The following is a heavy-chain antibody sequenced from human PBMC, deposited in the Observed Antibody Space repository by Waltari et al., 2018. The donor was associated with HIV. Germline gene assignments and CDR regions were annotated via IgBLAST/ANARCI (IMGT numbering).Heavy chain of an antibody. V-gene: IGHV3-15*01. D-gene: IGHD3-3*01. CDR1: GFTSSKAW. CDR2: IKSKTDVGTT. Sequence: EVQLVESGGGLVKPGGSLRLSCAASGFTSSKAWMSWARQAPGKGLEWVGRIKSKTDVGTTDYAAPVKGRFTISRDDSKNTLYLQMNSLKTEDTAVYYCTTSITIFGVVIPGYYYYGMDVWGQGTTVTVSS. J-gene: IGHJ6*02. CDR3: TTSITIFGVVIPGYYYYGMDV.